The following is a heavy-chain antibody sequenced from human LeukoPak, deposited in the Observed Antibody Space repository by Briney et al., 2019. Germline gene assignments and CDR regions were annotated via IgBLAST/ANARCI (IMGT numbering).Heavy chain of an antibody. J-gene: IGHJ5*02. Sequence: SETLSLTCTVSGGSISSYYWSWIRRPPGKGLEWIGYIYYSGSTNYNPSLKSRVTISVDTSKNQFSLKLSSVTAADTAVYYCARDYGGSCYAGNWFDPWGQGTLVTVSS. CDR3: ARDYGGSCYAGNWFDP. CDR1: GGSISSYY. CDR2: IYYSGST. D-gene: IGHD2-15*01. V-gene: IGHV4-59*01.